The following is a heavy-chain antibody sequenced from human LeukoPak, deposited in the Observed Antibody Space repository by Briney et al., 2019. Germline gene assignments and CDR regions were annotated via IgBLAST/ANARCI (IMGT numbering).Heavy chain of an antibody. V-gene: IGHV4-30-2*01. CDR3: VRAEGTDDYSNYVVWFDP. J-gene: IGHJ5*02. Sequence: SQTLSLTCTVSGGSISSGGYYWSWIRQPPGKGLEWIGYIYHSGSTYYNPSLKSRVTISVDRSKNQFSLKLSSVTAADTAVYYCVRAEGTDDYSNYVVWFDPWGQGTLVTVSS. CDR1: GGSISSGGYY. D-gene: IGHD4-11*01. CDR2: IYHSGST.